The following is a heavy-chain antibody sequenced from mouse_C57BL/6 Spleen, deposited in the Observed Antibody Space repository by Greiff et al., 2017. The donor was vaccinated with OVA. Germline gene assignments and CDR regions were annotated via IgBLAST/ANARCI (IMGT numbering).Heavy chain of an antibody. CDR3: ARSGYYGSSQPPYAMDY. Sequence: VQLQQPGAELVRPGSSVKLSCKASGYTFTSYWMHWVKQRPIQGLEWIVNIDPSDSETHYNQKFKDKATLTVDKSSSTAYMQLSSLTSEDSAVYYCARSGYYGSSQPPYAMDYWGQGTSVTVSS. D-gene: IGHD1-1*01. CDR1: GYTFTSYW. J-gene: IGHJ4*01. V-gene: IGHV1-52*01. CDR2: IDPSDSET.